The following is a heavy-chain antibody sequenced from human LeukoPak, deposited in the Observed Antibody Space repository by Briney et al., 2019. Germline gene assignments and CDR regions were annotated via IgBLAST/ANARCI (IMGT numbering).Heavy chain of an antibody. Sequence: GGSLRLSCAASGFTFSSYAMHWARQAPGKGLEYVSAISSNGGSTYYANSVKGRFTISRDNSKNTLYLQMGSLRAEDMAVYYCARGRVLRYFDWLSTDFDYWGQGTLVTVSS. D-gene: IGHD3-9*01. CDR2: ISSNGGST. CDR3: ARGRVLRYFDWLSTDFDY. V-gene: IGHV3-64*01. CDR1: GFTFSSYA. J-gene: IGHJ4*02.